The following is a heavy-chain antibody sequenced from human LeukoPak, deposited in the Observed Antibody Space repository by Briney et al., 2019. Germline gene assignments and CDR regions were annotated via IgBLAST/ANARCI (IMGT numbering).Heavy chain of an antibody. D-gene: IGHD5-18*01. Sequence: GGSLRLSCAASGFTFSSDWMSWVRQAPGKGLEWGSNIKQDGSEKYYVDSVKGRFTISRDNAKNSLYLQMNSLRAEDTAVYYCERGGERGYSYGYWGIDYWGQGTLVTVSS. J-gene: IGHJ4*02. V-gene: IGHV3-7*01. CDR1: GFTFSSDW. CDR2: IKQDGSEK. CDR3: ERGGERGYSYGYWGIDY.